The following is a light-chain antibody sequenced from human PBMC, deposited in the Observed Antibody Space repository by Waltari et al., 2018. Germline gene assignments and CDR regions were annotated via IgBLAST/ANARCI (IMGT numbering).Light chain of an antibody. CDR3: QQYNSYSLLT. CDR2: KAS. J-gene: IGKJ4*01. Sequence: DIQMTQSPFTLSASVGDRVIITCRASQSISNWLAWYHHKPGKAPKLLIYKASTLASGVLSRFSGSGSGTDFSLTISSMQPDDFATYYCQQYNSYSLLTFGGGTKVEIK. V-gene: IGKV1-5*03. CDR1: QSISNW.